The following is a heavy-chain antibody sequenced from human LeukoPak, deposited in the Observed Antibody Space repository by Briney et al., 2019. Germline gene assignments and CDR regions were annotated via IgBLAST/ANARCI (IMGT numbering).Heavy chain of an antibody. CDR1: GFTFSSFG. J-gene: IGHJ6*03. CDR3: ARVGSGSYIYYYYMDV. CDR2: IKQDGSEK. D-gene: IGHD3-10*01. V-gene: IGHV3-7*04. Sequence: GGTLRLSCAASGFTFSSFGMSWVRQAPGKGLEGVANIKQDGSEKYYVDSVKGRFTSSRDNAKNSLYLQMNSLRAEDTAVYYCARVGSGSYIYYYYMDVWGKGTTVTISS.